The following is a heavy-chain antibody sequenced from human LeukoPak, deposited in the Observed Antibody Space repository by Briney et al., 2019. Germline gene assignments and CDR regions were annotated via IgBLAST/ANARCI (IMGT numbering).Heavy chain of an antibody. CDR1: GFTFSDSA. Sequence: AGGSLRLSCAASGFTFSDSAMTWVRQAPGKGLEWVSLISFNGESTFYAESVKGRFTIARDNSKDSLYLQMNSLRAEDTAIYYCAKDIQLSTWGLGTMVTVSS. CDR3: AKDIQLST. CDR2: ISFNGEST. V-gene: IGHV3-23*01. J-gene: IGHJ3*01. D-gene: IGHD5-24*01.